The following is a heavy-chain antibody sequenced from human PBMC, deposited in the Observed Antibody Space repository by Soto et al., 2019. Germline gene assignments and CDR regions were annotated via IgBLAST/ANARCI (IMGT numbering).Heavy chain of an antibody. CDR3: AKEVRFLEWLSHYASMDV. CDR2: ISYDGSNK. CDR1: GFTFSSYG. J-gene: IGHJ6*02. Sequence: GGSLRLSCAASGFTFSSYGMHWVRQAPCKGLEWVAVISYDGSNKYYADSVKGRFTISRDNSKNTLYLQMNSLRAEDTAVYYCAKEVRFLEWLSHYASMDVWGQGTTVTVSS. D-gene: IGHD3-3*01. V-gene: IGHV3-30*18.